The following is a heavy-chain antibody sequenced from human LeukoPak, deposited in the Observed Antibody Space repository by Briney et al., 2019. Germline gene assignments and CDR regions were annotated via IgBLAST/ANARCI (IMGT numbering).Heavy chain of an antibody. Sequence: PSETLSLTCAVYGGSFSGYYWSWIRQPPGKGLEWIGEINHSGSTNYNPSLKSRVTISVDTSKNQFSLKLSSVTAADTAVYYCARRYGYSDYWGQGTLVTVSS. J-gene: IGHJ4*02. CDR1: GGSFSGYY. D-gene: IGHD3-22*01. V-gene: IGHV4-34*01. CDR2: INHSGST. CDR3: ARRYGYSDY.